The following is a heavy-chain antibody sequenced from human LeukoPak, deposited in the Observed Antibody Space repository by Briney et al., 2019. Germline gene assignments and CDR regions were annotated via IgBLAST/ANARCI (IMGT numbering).Heavy chain of an antibody. D-gene: IGHD3-10*01. CDR1: GFTVSSNY. J-gene: IGHJ3*02. CDR2: IHSGGST. Sequence: GGSLRLSCAASGFTVSSNYMSWVRQAPGKGLEWVSVIHSGGSTYYADSVKGRFTISRDNSKNTLYLQMNSLRAEDTAVYYCAREIEGFIGSAFDIWGQGTMVTVSS. CDR3: AREIEGFIGSAFDI. V-gene: IGHV3-53*01.